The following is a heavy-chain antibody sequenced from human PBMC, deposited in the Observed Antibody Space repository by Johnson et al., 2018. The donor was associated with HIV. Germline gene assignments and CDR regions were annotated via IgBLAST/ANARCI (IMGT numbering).Heavy chain of an antibody. CDR1: GFTFSSYA. Sequence: QVQLVESGGGVVQPGRSLRLSCAPSGFTFSSYAMHWVRQAPGKGLEWVAVISYDGNIKYYADSVKGRFTISRDNSKNTLYLQMNSLRAEDTAVYYCARAGCYYDSSGIFIPQDAFDIWGQGTMVTVSS. CDR2: ISYDGNIK. D-gene: IGHD3-22*01. CDR3: ARAGCYYDSSGIFIPQDAFDI. J-gene: IGHJ3*02. V-gene: IGHV3-30-3*01.